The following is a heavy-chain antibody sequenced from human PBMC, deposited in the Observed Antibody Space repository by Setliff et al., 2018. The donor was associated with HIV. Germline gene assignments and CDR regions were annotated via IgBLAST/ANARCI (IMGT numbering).Heavy chain of an antibody. Sequence: GASVKVSCKAFGGTFITYPISWVRQAPGQGLEWMGWINTHTGNPTYAQDFTGRFVFSLDTSVSTAYLQISSLKAEDTAVYYCARVSDTGVDPQTHRDYWGQGTPVTAPQ. CDR3: ARVSDTGVDPQTHRDY. D-gene: IGHD2-21*01. CDR1: GGTFITYP. V-gene: IGHV7-4-1*02. J-gene: IGHJ4*02. CDR2: INTHTGNP.